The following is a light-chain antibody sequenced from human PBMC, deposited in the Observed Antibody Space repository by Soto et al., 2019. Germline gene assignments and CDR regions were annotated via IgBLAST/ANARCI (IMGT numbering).Light chain of an antibody. CDR1: QGISSY. CDR2: AAS. Sequence: IQFPQSPSSLSASVGDGVTLTCRASQGISSYLAWYQQTPGKAPKLLIYAASTLKSGVPSRFSGSGSGTDVTLTISCLQSEEFATYYCQQYYSYPRAFGQGTKVE. V-gene: IGKV1-9*01. J-gene: IGKJ1*01. CDR3: QQYYSYPRA.